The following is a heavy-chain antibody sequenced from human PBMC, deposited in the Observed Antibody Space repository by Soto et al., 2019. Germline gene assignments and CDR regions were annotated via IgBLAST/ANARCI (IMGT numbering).Heavy chain of an antibody. D-gene: IGHD3-22*01. CDR2: ISSNGGST. CDR1: GSTFSSYA. Sequence: GGSLRLSCSASGSTFSSYAMHWVRQAPGKGLEYVSAISSNGGSTYYADSVKGRFTISRDNSKNTLYLQMSSLRAEDTAVYYCVKDFALRFTYYYDSSGYYDYWGQGTLVTVSS. J-gene: IGHJ4*02. CDR3: VKDFALRFTYYYDSSGYYDY. V-gene: IGHV3-64D*06.